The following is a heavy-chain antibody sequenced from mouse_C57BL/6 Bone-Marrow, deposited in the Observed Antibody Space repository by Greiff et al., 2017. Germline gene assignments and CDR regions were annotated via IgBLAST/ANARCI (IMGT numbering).Heavy chain of an antibody. CDR2: ISYDGSN. V-gene: IGHV3-6*01. CDR1: GYSITSGYY. Sequence: DVKLQESGPGLVKPSQSLSLTCSVTGYSITSGYYWNWIRQFPGNKLEWMGYISYDGSNNYNPSLKNRISITRDTSKNQFFLKLNSVTTEDTATYYCARGAGYYYAMDYWGQGTSVTVSS. CDR3: ARGAGYYYAMDY. J-gene: IGHJ4*01. D-gene: IGHD3-3*01.